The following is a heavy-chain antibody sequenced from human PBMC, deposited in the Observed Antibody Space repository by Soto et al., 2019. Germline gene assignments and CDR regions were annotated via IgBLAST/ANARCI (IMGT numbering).Heavy chain of an antibody. CDR3: ARVGAVAGMFDY. CDR2: INAGNGNT. V-gene: IGHV1-3*01. CDR1: GYTFTSYA. J-gene: IGHJ4*02. D-gene: IGHD6-19*01. Sequence: QVQLEQSGAEVKKPGASVKVSCKASGYTFTSYAMHWVRQAPGQRLEWMGWINAGNGNTKYSQKFQGRVTITRDTSASTAYMELSSLRSEDTAMYYCARVGAVAGMFDYWGQGTLVTVSS.